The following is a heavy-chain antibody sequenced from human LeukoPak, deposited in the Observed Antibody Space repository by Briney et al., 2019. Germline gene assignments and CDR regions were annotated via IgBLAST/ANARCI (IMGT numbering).Heavy chain of an antibody. D-gene: IGHD2-8*02. Sequence: SETLSLTCTVSGGFISSGGYYWSWIRKHPGKGLERNGYIYYVESTYYNPSLKSRVTISVVSSKNQFSLKLSSVTAADTAVYYWARVSGLVVYACVDYWGQGTLVTVSS. J-gene: IGHJ4*02. V-gene: IGHV4-31*03. CDR3: ARVSGLVVYACVDY. CDR2: IYYVEST. CDR1: GGFISSGGYY.